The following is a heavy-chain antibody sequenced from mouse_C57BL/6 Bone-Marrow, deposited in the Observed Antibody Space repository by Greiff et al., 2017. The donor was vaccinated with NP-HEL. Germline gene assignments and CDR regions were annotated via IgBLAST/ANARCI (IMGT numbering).Heavy chain of an antibody. CDR1: GYSLTRDY. D-gene: IGHD2-2*01. J-gene: IGHJ4*01. V-gene: IGHV3-8*01. CDR2: LSYSGST. Sequence: DVKLQESGPGLAKPSQTLSLTCSVTGYSLTRDYWNWIRKFPGNKLEYMGYLSYSGSTYYNPTLKSRISITRDTSKKQYYLQLNSVTTEDTATYYCARSPLWLRRNYYAMDYWGQGTSVTVSS. CDR3: ARSPLWLRRNYYAMDY.